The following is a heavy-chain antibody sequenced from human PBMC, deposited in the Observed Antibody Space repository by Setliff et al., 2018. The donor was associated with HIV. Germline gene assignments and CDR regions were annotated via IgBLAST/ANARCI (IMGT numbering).Heavy chain of an antibody. CDR3: ARHTGYSSGWWYFDY. Sequence: SGPTLVTPTQTLTLTCTFSGFSLSTSGMCVSWIRQPPGKALEWLARIDWDDDKNYNTSLKARLTISKDTSKNQVVLTVTNMDPVDTATYYCARHTGYSSGWWYFDYWGQGILVTVSS. V-gene: IGHV2-70*11. CDR2: IDWDDDK. CDR1: GFSLSTSGMC. D-gene: IGHD6-19*01. J-gene: IGHJ4*02.